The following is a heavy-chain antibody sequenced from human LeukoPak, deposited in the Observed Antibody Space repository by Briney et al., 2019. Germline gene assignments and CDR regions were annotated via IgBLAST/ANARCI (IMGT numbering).Heavy chain of an antibody. CDR1: GFIFSNYK. CDR3: ARDFGYF. Sequence: GGSLRLSCAASGFIFSNYKMNWVGQAPGKGLEWVSYISSSGSIIYYSDSVKGRFTISRDNAKNSLYLQMNSLRAEDTAVYYCARDFGYFWGQGTLVTVSS. CDR2: ISSSGSII. D-gene: IGHD3-10*01. J-gene: IGHJ4*02. V-gene: IGHV3-48*03.